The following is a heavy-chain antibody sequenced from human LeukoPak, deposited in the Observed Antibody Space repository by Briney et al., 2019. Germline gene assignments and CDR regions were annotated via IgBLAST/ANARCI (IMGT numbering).Heavy chain of an antibody. V-gene: IGHV1-2*02. D-gene: IGHD3-22*01. CDR3: ARDLKEGETYYYDSSGYNAFDI. Sequence: SVHVSCKASGYTFIGYYLHWVRPAPGQGLEWMGWINPNSGGTNYAQKFLGRVTMTRDTSIATAYMELSGLRSDDTAVYCCARDLKEGETYYYDSSGYNAFDIWGQGTIVADPS. CDR2: INPNSGGT. J-gene: IGHJ3*02. CDR1: GYTFIGYY.